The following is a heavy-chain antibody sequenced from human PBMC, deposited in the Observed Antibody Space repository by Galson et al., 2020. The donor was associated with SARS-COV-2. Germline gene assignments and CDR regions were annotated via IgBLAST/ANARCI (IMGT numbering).Heavy chain of an antibody. V-gene: IGHV3-33*01. CDR2: IWYDGSNK. CDR3: ARLSSYGSGENFAY. Sequence: QLGESLKISCAASGFTFSSYGMHWVRQAPGKGLEWVAVIWYDGSNKYYADSVKGRFTISRDNSKNTLYLQMNSLRAEDTAVYYCARLSSYGSGENFAYWGQGTLVTVSS. D-gene: IGHD3-10*01. J-gene: IGHJ4*02. CDR1: GFTFSSYG.